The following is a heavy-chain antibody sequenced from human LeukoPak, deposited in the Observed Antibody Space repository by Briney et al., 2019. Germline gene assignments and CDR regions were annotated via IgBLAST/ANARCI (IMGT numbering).Heavy chain of an antibody. Sequence: ASVKVSCKASGYSFTSNYVHWVRQAPGQGLEWMGIINPSAGSTSYAQKFQGRVTMTRDTSTSTAYMELSSLRSEDTAVYYCARDIKNGQLVLRYYYYGMDVWGQGTTVTVSS. CDR3: ARDIKNGQLVLRYYYYGMDV. CDR2: INPSAGST. J-gene: IGHJ6*02. V-gene: IGHV1-46*01. D-gene: IGHD6-13*01. CDR1: GYSFTSNY.